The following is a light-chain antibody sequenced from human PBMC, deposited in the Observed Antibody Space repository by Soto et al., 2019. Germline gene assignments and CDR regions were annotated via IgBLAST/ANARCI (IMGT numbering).Light chain of an antibody. CDR2: SAS. Sequence: ETVMTQSPATLSVSPGERATLSCSASQSIDTNLAWYQHKPGQTPRLLIYSASTRAIGVPSRFSGSGSGTEFTLTISSLQSEDFAVYYCQQYNNWPPWTFGQGTKVEVK. J-gene: IGKJ1*01. CDR3: QQYNNWPPWT. V-gene: IGKV3-15*01. CDR1: QSIDTN.